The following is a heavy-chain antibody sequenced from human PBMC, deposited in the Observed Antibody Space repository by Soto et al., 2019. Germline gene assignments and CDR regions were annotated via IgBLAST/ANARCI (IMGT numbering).Heavy chain of an antibody. CDR2: IITIFDTA. CDR1: GGTFSSYA. Sequence: ASVKVSCKAPGGTFSSYAISWLRQAPGQGLEWKGRIITIFDTANYAQKFQGRVTITADESTSTAYMELSSLRSEDTAGYYFSRMRVLLFVECSNVYGMDVWGQGTTVTVSS. J-gene: IGHJ6*02. CDR3: SRMRVLLFVECSNVYGMDV. V-gene: IGHV1-69*13. D-gene: IGHD3-3*01.